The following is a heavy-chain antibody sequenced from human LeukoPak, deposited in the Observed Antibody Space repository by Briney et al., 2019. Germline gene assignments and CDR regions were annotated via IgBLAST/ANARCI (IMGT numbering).Heavy chain of an antibody. CDR1: GGSMNINNYY. CDR2: IYYTGAT. V-gene: IGHV4-39*07. CDR3: AREGALGAAAGTEPDYYYYYMDV. D-gene: IGHD6-13*01. J-gene: IGHJ6*03. Sequence: SETLSLTCTVSGGSMNINNYYWAWIRQPPGKGLEWLGSIYYTGATYYNPSLNHRVTISVDTSKNQFSLKLSSVTAADTAVYYCAREGALGAAAGTEPDYYYYYMDVWGKGTTVTVSS.